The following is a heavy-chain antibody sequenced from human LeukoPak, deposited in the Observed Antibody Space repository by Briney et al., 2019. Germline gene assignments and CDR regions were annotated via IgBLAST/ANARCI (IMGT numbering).Heavy chain of an antibody. J-gene: IGHJ6*03. Sequence: SQTLSLTCAISGDSVSSNSAAWNWIRQSPSRGLEWLGRTYYRSKWYNDYAVSVKSRITINPDTSRNQFSLQLNSVTPEDTAVYYCARDREITMVRGVKGGEDYYYYYYMDVWGKGTTVTISS. CDR3: ARDREITMVRGVKGGEDYYYYYYMDV. CDR2: TYYRSKWYN. V-gene: IGHV6-1*01. CDR1: GDSVSSNSAA. D-gene: IGHD3-10*01.